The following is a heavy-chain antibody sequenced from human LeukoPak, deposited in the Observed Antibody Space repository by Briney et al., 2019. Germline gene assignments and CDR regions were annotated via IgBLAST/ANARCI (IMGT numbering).Heavy chain of an antibody. V-gene: IGHV3-48*03. D-gene: IGHD1-1*01. CDR3: ARQRTTVVVGGDFDY. CDR2: IIGGGSII. J-gene: IGHJ4*02. Sequence: GGSLRLSCAVSGFTFSNYEMNWVRQAPGKGLEWVAYIIGGGSIIYHADSVKGRLTISRDNAKNLLYLQMNSLRAEDTVVYYCARQRTTVVVGGDFDYWGQGTLVTVSS. CDR1: GFTFSNYE.